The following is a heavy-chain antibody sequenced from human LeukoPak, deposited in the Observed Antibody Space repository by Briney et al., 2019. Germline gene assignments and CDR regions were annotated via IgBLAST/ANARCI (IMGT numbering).Heavy chain of an antibody. V-gene: IGHV1-18*01. D-gene: IGHD1-26*01. Sequence: ASVKVSCKASGYTFTNFGITWVRQAPGQGLEWMGWISAYNGNTNYAQKFQGRVTMTTDTSTSTAYMELRSLRSDDTAVYYCARDPRIVGTTPDWFDPWGQGTRVTLSS. CDR1: GYTFTNFG. J-gene: IGHJ5*02. CDR2: ISAYNGNT. CDR3: ARDPRIVGTTPDWFDP.